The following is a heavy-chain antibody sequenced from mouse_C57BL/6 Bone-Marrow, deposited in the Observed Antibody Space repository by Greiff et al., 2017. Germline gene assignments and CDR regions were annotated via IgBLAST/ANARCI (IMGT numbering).Heavy chain of an antibody. Sequence: VQLQESGAELVKPGASVKISCKASGYAFSSYWMNWVKQRPGKGLEWIGQIYPGDGDTNYNGKFKGKATLTADKSSSTAYMQLSSLTSEDSAVYFCARWPLLFSWYAMDYWGQGTSVTVSS. CDR2: IYPGDGDT. CDR3: ARWPLLFSWYAMDY. CDR1: GYAFSSYW. J-gene: IGHJ4*01. D-gene: IGHD2-1*01. V-gene: IGHV1-80*01.